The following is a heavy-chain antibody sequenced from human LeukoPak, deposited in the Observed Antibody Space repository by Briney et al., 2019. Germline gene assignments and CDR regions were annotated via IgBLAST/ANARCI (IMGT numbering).Heavy chain of an antibody. CDR2: INPNSGGT. J-gene: IGHJ6*02. V-gene: IGHV1-2*02. CDR1: GYTFTGYY. D-gene: IGHD2-15*01. Sequence: ASVKVSCKASGYTFTGYYMHWVRQAPGQGLEWMGWINPNSGGTNYAQKFQGRVTMTRDTSISTAYMELSRLRSDDTAVYYCARGSPRDIVVVVAANYYYYGMDVWGQGTTVTVSS. CDR3: ARGSPRDIVVVVAANYYYYGMDV.